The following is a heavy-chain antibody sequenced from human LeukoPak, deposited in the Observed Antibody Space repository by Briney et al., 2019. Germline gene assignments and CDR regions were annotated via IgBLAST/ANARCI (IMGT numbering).Heavy chain of an antibody. D-gene: IGHD6-19*01. V-gene: IGHV4-31*03. Sequence: PSETLSLTCTVSGGSLSSGGYYWSWIRQHPGKGLEWIGYIYYSGSTYYNPSLQSRVTISVDTSQNQFSLTLSSVTAADTAVYYCAREGVAGWGLCGMDVWGQGNTVTVSS. CDR2: IYYSGST. CDR1: GGSLSSGGYY. CDR3: AREGVAGWGLCGMDV. J-gene: IGHJ6*02.